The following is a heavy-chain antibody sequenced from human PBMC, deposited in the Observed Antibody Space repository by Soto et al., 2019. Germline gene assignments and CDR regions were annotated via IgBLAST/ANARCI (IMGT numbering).Heavy chain of an antibody. J-gene: IGHJ6*02. CDR2: IIPIFGTA. CDR1: GGTFSSYA. CDR3: ASKNDSGGTESPYGMDV. Sequence: QVQLVQSGAEVKKPGSSVKVSCKASGGTFSSYAISWVRQAPGQGLEWMGGIIPIFGTANYAQKFQGRVTITADESTSTAYMELSSLRSEDTAVYYCASKNDSGGTESPYGMDVWGQGTTVTVSS. D-gene: IGHD4-17*01. V-gene: IGHV1-69*01.